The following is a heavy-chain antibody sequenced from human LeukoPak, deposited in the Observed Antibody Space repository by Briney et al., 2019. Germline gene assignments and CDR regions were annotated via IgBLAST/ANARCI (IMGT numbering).Heavy chain of an antibody. CDR3: AKGRVGANGYYYYGMDV. CDR1: RFTFRSYG. V-gene: IGHV3-30*18. J-gene: IGHJ6*02. CDR2: ISYDGSNK. Sequence: GRSLRLSCAASRFTFRSYGMHWVRQAPGKGLEWVAVISYDGSNKYYADSVKGRFTISRDNSKNTLYLQMNSLRIEDTAVYYCAKGRVGANGYYYYGMDVWGQGTTVTVSS. D-gene: IGHD1-26*01.